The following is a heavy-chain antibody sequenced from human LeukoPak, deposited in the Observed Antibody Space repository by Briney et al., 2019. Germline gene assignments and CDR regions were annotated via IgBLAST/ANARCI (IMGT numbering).Heavy chain of an antibody. D-gene: IGHD1-26*01. CDR1: GFTFSASW. CDR2: IKDNGRGE. J-gene: IGHJ4*02. CDR3: ARDGSRGWDY. Sequence: GGSLRLSCAASGFTFSASWMTWVRQAPGKGLEWVANIKDNGRGEYYVDSVKGRFTVSRDNAKNSVYSQMNSLRAEDTAVYYCARDGSRGWDYWGQGTLVTVSS. V-gene: IGHV3-7*01.